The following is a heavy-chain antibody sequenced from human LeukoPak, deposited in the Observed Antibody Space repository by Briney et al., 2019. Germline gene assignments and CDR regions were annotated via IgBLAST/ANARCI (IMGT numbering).Heavy chain of an antibody. CDR3: ARDLTQLALFDY. J-gene: IGHJ4*02. V-gene: IGHV3-33*01. Sequence: GGSLRLSCVASGFTFSNYGMHWVRQAPGKGLEWVAVIWYDGSNKYYADSVKGRFTLSRDNSKNTLFLQMNSLRPEDTAVYFCARDLTQLALFDYWGQGTLVTVSS. D-gene: IGHD6-13*01. CDR1: GFTFSNYG. CDR2: IWYDGSNK.